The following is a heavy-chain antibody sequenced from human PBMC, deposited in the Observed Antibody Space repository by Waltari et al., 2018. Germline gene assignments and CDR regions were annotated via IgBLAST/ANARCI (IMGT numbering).Heavy chain of an antibody. CDR2: IYNSGST. J-gene: IGHJ3*02. V-gene: IGHV4-38-2*01. CDR3: ARPTLNTVTDHHDAFDI. CDR1: GYSISSCYY. Sequence: QVQLQESGPGLVKPSETLSLTCAVSGYSISSCYYWGWLRQPPGKGLEWIGRIYNSGSTYYNPSVKGRVTISVDTSKDQFSQKLSSVTAADTAVYYCARPTLNTVTDHHDAFDIWGQGTMVTVSS. D-gene: IGHD4-17*01.